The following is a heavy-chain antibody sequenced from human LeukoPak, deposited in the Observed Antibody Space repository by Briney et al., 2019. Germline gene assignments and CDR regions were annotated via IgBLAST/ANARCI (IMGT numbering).Heavy chain of an antibody. Sequence: PGGSLRLSCAASGFTFSNYWMSWVRQAPGEGLEWVANIKEDGSEKYYVDSVKGRFTISRDSAKNSLYLQMNSLRAEDTAVYYCTRDRRGQNYGEGVGPSIDYWGQGTLVTVSS. J-gene: IGHJ4*02. CDR2: IKEDGSEK. CDR1: GFTFSNYW. D-gene: IGHD3-10*01. CDR3: TRDRRGQNYGEGVGPSIDY. V-gene: IGHV3-7*01.